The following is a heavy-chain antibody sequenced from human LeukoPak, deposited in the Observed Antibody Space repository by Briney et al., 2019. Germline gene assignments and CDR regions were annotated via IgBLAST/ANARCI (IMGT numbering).Heavy chain of an antibody. V-gene: IGHV4-59*08. Sequence: SETLSLTCTVSGGSISSYYWSWIRQPPGKGLEWIGYIYYSGSTNYNPSLKSRVTISVDTPKNQFSLKLSSVTAADTAVYYCARQGLKGAKEWLQFGYFDYWGQGTLVTVSS. CDR2: IYYSGST. CDR3: ARQGLKGAKEWLQFGYFDY. J-gene: IGHJ4*02. D-gene: IGHD5-24*01. CDR1: GGSISSYY.